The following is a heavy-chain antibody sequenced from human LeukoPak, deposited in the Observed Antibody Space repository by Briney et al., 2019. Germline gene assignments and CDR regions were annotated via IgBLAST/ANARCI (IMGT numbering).Heavy chain of an antibody. CDR3: ARDLAVPAAPPFDY. D-gene: IGHD2-2*01. J-gene: IGHJ4*02. Sequence: GGSLRLSCAASGFTFSSYWMRWVRQAPGKGLVWVSRINTDGSSTSYADSVKGRFTISRDNAKNTLYLQMNSLRAEDTAVYYCARDLAVPAAPPFDYWGQGTLVTVSS. CDR2: INTDGSST. V-gene: IGHV3-74*01. CDR1: GFTFSSYW.